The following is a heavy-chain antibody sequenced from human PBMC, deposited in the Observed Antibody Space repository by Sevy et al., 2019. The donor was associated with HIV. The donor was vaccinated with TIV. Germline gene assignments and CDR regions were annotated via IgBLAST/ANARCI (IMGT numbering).Heavy chain of an antibody. CDR1: GFIFSSYV. J-gene: IGHJ5*02. CDR2: ISGSGGST. V-gene: IGHV3-23*01. Sequence: GVSLRLSCTASGFIFSSYVISWVRQAPGKGLGWVSNISGSGGSTYYAESVKGRLTVSRDNSKNTVYLQMDSLRDEDTAVYYCAKESRSGYLSWGQGTLVTVSS. CDR3: AKESRSGYLS. D-gene: IGHD3-3*01.